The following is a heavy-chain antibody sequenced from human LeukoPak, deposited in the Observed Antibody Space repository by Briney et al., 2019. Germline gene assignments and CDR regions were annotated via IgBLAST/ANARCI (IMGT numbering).Heavy chain of an antibody. CDR2: IHHSGST. CDR1: GGSFSDYY. V-gene: IGHV4-34*01. J-gene: IGHJ4*02. D-gene: IGHD1-26*01. Sequence: SETLSLTSAVYGGSFSDYYWNWIRQSPGKGLEWIGEIHHSGSTNYNPSLKSRVTISVDVSKNHFALSLSSVTAADTAIYYCVRVPPARVGTFDYWGQGTLVTVSS. CDR3: VRVPPARVGTFDY.